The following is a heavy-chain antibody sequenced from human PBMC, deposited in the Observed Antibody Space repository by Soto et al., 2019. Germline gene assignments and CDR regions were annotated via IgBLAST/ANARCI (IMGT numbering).Heavy chain of an antibody. D-gene: IGHD3-10*01. J-gene: IGHJ4*02. Sequence: GGSLRLSCAASGFTFSSYAMSWVRQAPGKGLEWVSAIVGSGGNTYYAHSGKGRFTISRDNSKNTLYLQMNSLRAEDTAVYYCAKTVIWFGELQYYFDYWGQGTLVTVSS. CDR2: IVGSGGNT. CDR3: AKTVIWFGELQYYFDY. CDR1: GFTFSSYA. V-gene: IGHV3-23*01.